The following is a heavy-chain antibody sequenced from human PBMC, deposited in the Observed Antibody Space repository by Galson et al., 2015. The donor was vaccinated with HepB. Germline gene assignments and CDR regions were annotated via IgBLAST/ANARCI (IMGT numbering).Heavy chain of an antibody. CDR1: GLTFSYYA. CDR2: ITPSGDNT. Sequence: ASGLTFSYYAMAWVRQAPEKGLEWISAITPSGDNTYSADSMKGRFFISRDNSQNTLFLQMNSLRADDTAIYFCAKVFPEKTDGWYRQALYYFDSWGQGTRVTVSS. CDR3: AKVFPEKTDGWYRQALYYFDS. V-gene: IGHV3-23*01. D-gene: IGHD6-19*01. J-gene: IGHJ4*02.